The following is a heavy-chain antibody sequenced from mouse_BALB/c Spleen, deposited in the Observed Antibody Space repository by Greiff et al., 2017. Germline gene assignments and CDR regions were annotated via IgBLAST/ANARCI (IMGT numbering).Heavy chain of an antibody. Sequence: QDQLQQSGAELVRPGTSVKISCKASGYTFTNYWLGWVKQRPGHGLEWIGDIYPGGGYTNYNEKFKGKATLTADTSSSTAYMQLSSLTSEDSAVYFCAREADAMDYWGQGTSVTVSS. CDR3: AREADAMDY. CDR2: IYPGGGYT. V-gene: IGHV1-63*02. J-gene: IGHJ4*01. CDR1: GYTFTNYW.